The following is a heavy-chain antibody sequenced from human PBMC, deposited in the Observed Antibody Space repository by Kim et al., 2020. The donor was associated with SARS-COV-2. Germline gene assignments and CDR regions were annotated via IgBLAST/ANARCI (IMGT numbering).Heavy chain of an antibody. V-gene: IGHV1-46*01. CDR3: ARDLGAAGPINWFDP. J-gene: IGHJ5*02. CDR2: INPSGGST. CDR1: GYTFTSYY. D-gene: IGHD6-13*01. Sequence: ASVKVSCKASGYTFTSYYMHWVRQAPGQGLEWMGIINPSGGSTSYAQKFQGRVTMTRDTSTSTVYMELSSLRSEDTAVYYCARDLGAAGPINWFDPWGQGTLVTVSS.